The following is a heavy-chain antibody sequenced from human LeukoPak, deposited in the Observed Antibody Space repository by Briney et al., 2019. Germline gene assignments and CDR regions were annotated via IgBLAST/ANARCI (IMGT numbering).Heavy chain of an antibody. CDR1: GGSISSHY. CDR2: IYNSGNN. CDR3: ARDVGDGYNRDWFDP. D-gene: IGHD5-24*01. V-gene: IGHV4-4*07. Sequence: SETLSLTCTVSGGSISSHYRNWIRQPAGKGLEWIGQIYNSGNNYYSPPLKSRVTISVDKSKNQFSLKLTSVTAADTAVYYCARDVGDGYNRDWFDPWGQGTLVTVSS. J-gene: IGHJ5*02.